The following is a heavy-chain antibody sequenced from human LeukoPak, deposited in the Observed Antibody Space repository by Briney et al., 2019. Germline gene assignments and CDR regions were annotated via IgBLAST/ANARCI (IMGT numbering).Heavy chain of an antibody. Sequence: GGSLRLSCAASGFTFSSYCMHWVRQAPGKGLEGVAFIRYDGSNKYYADSVKGRFTISRHTSRNTLYLQMNSLRAEDTAVYYCAKASPPQYDFWSGYYSGYWGQGTLVTVP. CDR2: IRYDGSNK. CDR1: GFTFSSYC. V-gene: IGHV3-30*02. CDR3: AKASPPQYDFWSGYYSGY. J-gene: IGHJ4*02. D-gene: IGHD3-3*01.